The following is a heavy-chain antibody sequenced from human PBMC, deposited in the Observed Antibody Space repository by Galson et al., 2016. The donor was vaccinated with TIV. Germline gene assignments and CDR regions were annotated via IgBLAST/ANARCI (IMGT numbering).Heavy chain of an antibody. CDR3: ARARGYSGYEGSL. CDR1: GGTFSSYA. V-gene: IGHV1-69*05. CDR2: IIGMFGTT. D-gene: IGHD5-12*01. J-gene: IGHJ4*02. Sequence: SVKVSCKASGGTFSSYAFSWVRQAPGQGLEWMGRIIGMFGTTNYAQKFQGRITITTDELTSTACMELSSLRSEDTAIYYCARARGYSGYEGSLWGQGTLVTVSS.